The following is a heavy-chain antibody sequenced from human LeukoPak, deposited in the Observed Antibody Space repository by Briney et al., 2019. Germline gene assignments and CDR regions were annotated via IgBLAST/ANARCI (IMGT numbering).Heavy chain of an antibody. CDR1: GYSFTGYY. D-gene: IGHD6-13*01. CDR3: ASALNSRNSSC. J-gene: IGHJ4*02. Sequence: ASVKVSCKASGYSFTGYYMHWVRQAPGQGLEWMGWSSPYSGGTHYAQNFQGRVTMTTDTTISTAYMDLSSLRSDDTAIYYCASALNSRNSSCWGQGTLVTVSS. V-gene: IGHV1-2*02. CDR2: SSPYSGGT.